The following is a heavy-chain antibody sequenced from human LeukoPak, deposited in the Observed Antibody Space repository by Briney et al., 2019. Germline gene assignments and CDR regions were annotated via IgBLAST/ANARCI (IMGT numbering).Heavy chain of an antibody. J-gene: IGHJ3*02. CDR2: ISSDGTST. D-gene: IGHD6-13*01. CDR1: GFTFSSYW. Sequence: GGSLRLSCAASGFTFSSYWMHWVRQAPGKGLGCVSRISSDGTSTSYADSVKGRFTISRDNAKNTLYLQMNSLRAEDTAVYYCARGTGYGVFDIWGHGTMVTVSS. CDR3: ARGTGYGVFDI. V-gene: IGHV3-74*01.